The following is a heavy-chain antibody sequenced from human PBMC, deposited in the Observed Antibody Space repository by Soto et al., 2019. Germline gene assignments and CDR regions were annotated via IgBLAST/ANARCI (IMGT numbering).Heavy chain of an antibody. V-gene: IGHV3-30*14. CDR1: GFTFSSHA. CDR3: ARATGSPGWFDP. Sequence: QVQLVESGGGVVQSGRSLRLSCAASGFTFSSHAMHWVRQAPGKGLEWVAIISYDGSNKHYADSVKGRFTISRDNSKNTLYLQMNSLRADDTAGYYCARATGSPGWFDPWGQGTLVTVSS. CDR2: ISYDGSNK. J-gene: IGHJ5*02. D-gene: IGHD1-1*01.